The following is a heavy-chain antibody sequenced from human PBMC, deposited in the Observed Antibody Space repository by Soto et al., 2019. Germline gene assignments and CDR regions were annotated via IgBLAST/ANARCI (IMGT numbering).Heavy chain of an antibody. V-gene: IGHV1-69*01. CDR2: IIPIFGTA. CDR3: ARGHTSGWSPLDY. J-gene: IGHJ4*02. Sequence: QVQLVQSGAEVKKPGSSVKVSCKASGGTFSSYAISWVRQAPGQGLEWMGGIIPIFGTANYAQKFQGRVTITADESTSTVYMELSSLRSEDTXXXXXARGHTSGWSPLDYWGQGTLVTVSS. CDR1: GGTFSSYA. D-gene: IGHD6-19*01.